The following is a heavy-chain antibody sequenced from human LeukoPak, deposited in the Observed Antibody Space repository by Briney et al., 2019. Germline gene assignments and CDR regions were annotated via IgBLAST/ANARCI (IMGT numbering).Heavy chain of an antibody. Sequence: GGSLRLSCAASGFTFSSYGMNWVRQAPGKGLEWVSYISGSGSTIYYADSVKGRFNMSRDNAKNSLYLQMNSPRVEDTAFYYCATNKDGAAWGQGTLVTVSS. V-gene: IGHV3-48*01. CDR3: ATNKDGAA. CDR2: ISGSGSTI. D-gene: IGHD5-24*01. CDR1: GFTFSSYG. J-gene: IGHJ5*02.